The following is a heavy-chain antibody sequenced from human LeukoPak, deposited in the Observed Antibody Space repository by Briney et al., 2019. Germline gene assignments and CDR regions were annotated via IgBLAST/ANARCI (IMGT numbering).Heavy chain of an antibody. D-gene: IGHD4-23*01. V-gene: IGHV4-31*03. J-gene: IGHJ4*02. CDR3: ARDFGGYYYFDY. CDR1: GGSISSGGYY. CDR2: IYYSGST. Sequence: SQTLSLTCTVSGGSISSGGYYWSWIRQHPGKGLXXXGYIYYSGSTYYNPSLKSRVTISVDTSKNQFSLKLSSVTAADTAVYYCARDFGGYYYFDYWGQGTLVTVSS.